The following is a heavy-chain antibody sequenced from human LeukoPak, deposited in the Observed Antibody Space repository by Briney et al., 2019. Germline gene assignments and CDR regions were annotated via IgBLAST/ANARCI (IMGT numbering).Heavy chain of an antibody. Sequence: PSETLSLTCTVSGDSISTYYWSWIRQPPGKGLEWIGYIYYSGSTNYNPSLKSRVTISVDTSKNQFSLKLSSVTAADTAVYYCARTYDSSGYYYTGGAFDIWGQGTMVTVSS. CDR1: GDSISTYY. CDR2: IYYSGST. J-gene: IGHJ3*02. V-gene: IGHV4-59*12. CDR3: ARTYDSSGYYYTGGAFDI. D-gene: IGHD3-22*01.